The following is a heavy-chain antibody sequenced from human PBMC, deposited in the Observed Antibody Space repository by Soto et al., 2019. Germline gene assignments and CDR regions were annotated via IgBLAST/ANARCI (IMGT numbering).Heavy chain of an antibody. Sequence: SVKVSCKASGYTVTGYDIHWVRQAPGQGLEWMGGIIPVFDTANYAQKFQGRVTITADESTSTAYMELSSLRSEDTAVYYCARHDCISSSCYYYYYYSMDVWGQGTTVTVSS. CDR3: ARHDCISSSCYYYYYYSMDV. CDR2: IIPVFDTA. V-gene: IGHV1-69*13. J-gene: IGHJ6*02. CDR1: GYTVTGYD. D-gene: IGHD2-2*01.